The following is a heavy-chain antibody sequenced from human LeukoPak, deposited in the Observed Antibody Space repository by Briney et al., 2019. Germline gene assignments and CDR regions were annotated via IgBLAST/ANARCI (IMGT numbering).Heavy chain of an antibody. V-gene: IGHV3-23*01. CDR2: ISGSGGST. J-gene: IGHJ4*02. Sequence: GGSLRLSCAASGFTFDDYAMHWVRQAPGKGLEWVSAISGSGGSTYYADSVKGRFTISRDNSKNTLYLQMNSLRAEDTAVYYCAKDVQRSYYDSSGYYQDYWGQGTLVTVSS. CDR3: AKDVQRSYYDSSGYYQDY. D-gene: IGHD3-22*01. CDR1: GFTFDDYA.